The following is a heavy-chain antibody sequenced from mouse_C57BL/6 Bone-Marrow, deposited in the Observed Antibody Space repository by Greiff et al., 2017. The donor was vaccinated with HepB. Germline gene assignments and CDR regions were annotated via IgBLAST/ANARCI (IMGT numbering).Heavy chain of an antibody. CDR2: IDPENGDT. J-gene: IGHJ2*01. V-gene: IGHV14-4*01. CDR1: GFNIKDDY. Sequence: VQLQQSGAELVRPGASVKLSCTASGFNIKDDYMHWLKQRPEQGLEWIGWIDPENGDTEYASKFQGKATITADTSSNTAYLQLSSLTSEDTAVYYCTRASFFDYWGQGTTLTVSS. CDR3: TRASFFDY. D-gene: IGHD6-1*01.